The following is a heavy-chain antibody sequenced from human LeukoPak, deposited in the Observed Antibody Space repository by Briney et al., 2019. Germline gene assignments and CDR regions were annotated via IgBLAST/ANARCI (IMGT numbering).Heavy chain of an antibody. CDR3: AKDHQEYDILTGAIDY. CDR1: GFTFSSYA. D-gene: IGHD3-9*01. CDR2: ISYDGSNK. J-gene: IGHJ4*02. Sequence: GGSLRLSCAASGFTFSSYAMHWVRQAPGKGLEWVAVISYDGSNKYYADSVKGRFTISRDNSKNTLYLQMNSLRAEDTAVYYCAKDHQEYDILTGAIDYWGQGTLVTVSS. V-gene: IGHV3-30*18.